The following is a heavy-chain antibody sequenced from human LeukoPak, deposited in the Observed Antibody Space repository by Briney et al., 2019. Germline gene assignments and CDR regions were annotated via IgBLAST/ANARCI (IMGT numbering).Heavy chain of an antibody. V-gene: IGHV4-4*07. Sequence: SETLSLTCTASGGSISSYYWSWIRQPAGKGLEWIGRIYTSGSTNYNPSLKSRVTMSVDTSKNQFSLKLSSVTAADTAVYYCARGGGGVRREDFDYWGQGTLVTVSS. CDR1: GGSISSYY. CDR2: IYTSGST. CDR3: ARGGGGVRREDFDY. J-gene: IGHJ4*02. D-gene: IGHD2-21*01.